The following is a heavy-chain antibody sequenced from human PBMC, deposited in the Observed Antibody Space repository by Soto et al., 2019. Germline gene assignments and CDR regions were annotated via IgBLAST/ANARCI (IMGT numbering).Heavy chain of an antibody. V-gene: IGHV3-48*01. Sequence: PGGSLRLSCAASGFTFSSYSMNWVRQAPGKGLEWVSYISSSSSTIYYADSVKGRFTISRDNAKNSLYLQMNSLRAEDTAVYYCARAVATIENPFDYWGQGTLVTVSS. D-gene: IGHD5-12*01. CDR3: ARAVATIENPFDY. CDR1: GFTFSSYS. J-gene: IGHJ4*02. CDR2: ISSSSSTI.